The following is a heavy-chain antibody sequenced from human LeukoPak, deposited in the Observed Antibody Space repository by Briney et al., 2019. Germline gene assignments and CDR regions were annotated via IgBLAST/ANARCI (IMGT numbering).Heavy chain of an antibody. D-gene: IGHD5-12*01. V-gene: IGHV3-23*01. CDR1: GFTFSSYG. CDR3: AKWNGYADY. Sequence: GGSLRLSCAASGFTFSSYGISWVRQAPGKGLEWVSGVSGTGSNTYYLDSVKGRFTISRDNSKNTVYLQMNSLRAEDSALYYCAKWNGYADYWGRGTLVTVSS. CDR2: VSGTGSNT. J-gene: IGHJ4*02.